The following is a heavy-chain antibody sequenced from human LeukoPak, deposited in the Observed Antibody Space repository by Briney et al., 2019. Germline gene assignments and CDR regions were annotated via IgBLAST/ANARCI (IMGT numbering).Heavy chain of an antibody. J-gene: IGHJ4*02. D-gene: IGHD3-3*01. CDR3: ARDPQFTSSYFDY. V-gene: IGHV3-30*03. CDR2: VSYDGRNT. Sequence: GMSLRLSCAASGFTFTLFGMHWVRQAPGQGLEWVAVVSYDGRNTYYSGSVKCRFTISRDISKNTLFLQMNSLISEDTAVYFCARDPQFTSSYFDYWGPGTLVTVSS. CDR1: GFTFTLFG.